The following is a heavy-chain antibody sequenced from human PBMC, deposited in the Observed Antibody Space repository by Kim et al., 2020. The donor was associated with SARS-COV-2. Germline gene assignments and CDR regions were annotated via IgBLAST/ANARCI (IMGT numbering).Heavy chain of an antibody. J-gene: IGHJ6*02. CDR3: ARAATSNYYYGMDV. CDR1: GGSFSGYY. D-gene: IGHD1-26*01. Sequence: SETLSLTCAVYGGSFSGYYWSWIRQPPGKGLEWIGEINHSGSTNYNPSLKSRVTISVDTSKNQFSLKLSSVTAADTAVYYCARAATSNYYYGMDVWGQGT. V-gene: IGHV4-34*01. CDR2: INHSGST.